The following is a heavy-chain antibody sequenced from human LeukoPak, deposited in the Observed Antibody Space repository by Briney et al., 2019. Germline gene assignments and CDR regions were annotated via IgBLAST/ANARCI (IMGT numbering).Heavy chain of an antibody. Sequence: SETLSLTCTVSGGSISSYYWSWIRQPPGKGLEWIGYIYYSGSTNYNPSLKSRVTISVDTSKIQFSLKLSSVTAADTAVYYCARVHYYDPLNPLYYFDYWGQGTLVTVSS. CDR2: IYYSGST. D-gene: IGHD3-22*01. J-gene: IGHJ4*02. CDR1: GGSISSYY. CDR3: ARVHYYDPLNPLYYFDY. V-gene: IGHV4-59*01.